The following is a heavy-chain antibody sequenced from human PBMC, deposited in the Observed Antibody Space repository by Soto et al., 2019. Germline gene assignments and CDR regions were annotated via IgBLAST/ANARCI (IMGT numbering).Heavy chain of an antibody. CDR1: GGSIGTYY. J-gene: IGHJ4*02. CDR2: IYYSGST. V-gene: IGHV4-39*01. Sequence: SETLSLTCTVSGGSIGTYYWGWIRQPPGKGLEWIGSIYYSGSTYYNPSLKSRITISVDTSKDQFSLKLNSVTAADTAVYYCASHHYYASGSPHWGQGTLVTVSS. CDR3: ASHHYYASGSPH. D-gene: IGHD3-10*01.